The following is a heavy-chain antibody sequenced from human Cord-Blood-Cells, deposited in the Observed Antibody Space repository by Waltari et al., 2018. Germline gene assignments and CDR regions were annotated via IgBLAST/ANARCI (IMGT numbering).Heavy chain of an antibody. CDR3: AATCWSSSCLDY. CDR1: GFSLSTIGVG. J-gene: IGHJ4*02. V-gene: IGHV2-5*02. Sequence: QITWREPVLTLVNPTQTLTRPSPFSGFSLSTIGVGGAWIRQPPGKALEWLALIYWDDDKRYSPSLKSRLTITKDTSKNQVVLTMTNMDPVDTATYYCAATCWSSSCLDYWGQGTLVTVSS. CDR2: IYWDDDK. D-gene: IGHD6-13*01.